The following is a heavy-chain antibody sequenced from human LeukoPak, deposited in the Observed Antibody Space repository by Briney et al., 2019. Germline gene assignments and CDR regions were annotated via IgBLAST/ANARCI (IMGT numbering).Heavy chain of an antibody. J-gene: IGHJ6*04. CDR3: ARIAVAGTEDYGMDV. Sequence: GGSLRLSCAASGFTFSVYSMTWVRQAPGKGLEWVSSISSSSSYIYYAGSLKGRSTISRDNAENSLYLQMNSLRAEDTAVYYCARIAVAGTEDYGMDVWGTGTTVTVSS. D-gene: IGHD6-13*01. V-gene: IGHV3-21*01. CDR2: ISSSSSYI. CDR1: GFTFSVYS.